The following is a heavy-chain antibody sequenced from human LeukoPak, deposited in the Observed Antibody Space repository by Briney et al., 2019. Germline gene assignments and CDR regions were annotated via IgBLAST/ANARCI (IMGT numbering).Heavy chain of an antibody. CDR3: ATAPTSIAAAGAYYYMDV. Sequence: ASVKVSCKVSGYTLTELSMHWVRQAPGEGLEWMGGFDPEDGETIYAQKFQGRVTMTEDTSTDTAYMELSSLRSEDTAVYYCATAPTSIAAAGAYYYMDVWGKGTTVTVSS. D-gene: IGHD6-13*01. CDR1: GYTLTELS. V-gene: IGHV1-24*01. CDR2: FDPEDGET. J-gene: IGHJ6*03.